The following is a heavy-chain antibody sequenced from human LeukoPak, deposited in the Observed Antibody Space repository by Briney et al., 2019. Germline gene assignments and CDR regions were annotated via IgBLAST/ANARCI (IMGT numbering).Heavy chain of an antibody. V-gene: IGHV4-61*02. CDR3: ARDQSPKDFWSGYLNWFDP. CDR1: GGSISSSSYY. Sequence: SETLSLTCTVSGGSISSSSYYWGWIRQPPGKGLEWIGRIYTSGSTNYNPSLKSRVTISVDTSKNQFSLKLSSVTAADTAVYYCARDQSPKDFWSGYLNWFDPWGQGTLVTVSS. CDR2: IYTSGST. D-gene: IGHD3-3*01. J-gene: IGHJ5*02.